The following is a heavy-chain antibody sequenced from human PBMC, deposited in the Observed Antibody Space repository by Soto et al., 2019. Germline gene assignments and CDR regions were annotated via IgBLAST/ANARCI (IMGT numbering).Heavy chain of an antibody. Sequence: ASVKVSCKASGYTFTGYYMRWVRQAPGQGLEWTGWINPNSGGTNYAQKFQGWVTMTRDTSISTAYMELRSLRSDDTAVYYCARGSPDTAMVLDVMAVWAQGTTVTVPS. V-gene: IGHV1-2*04. CDR1: GYTFTGYY. D-gene: IGHD5-18*01. CDR2: INPNSGGT. CDR3: ARGSPDTAMVLDVMAV. J-gene: IGHJ6*02.